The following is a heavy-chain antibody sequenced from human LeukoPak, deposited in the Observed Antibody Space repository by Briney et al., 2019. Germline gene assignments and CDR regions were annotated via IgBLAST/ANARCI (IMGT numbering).Heavy chain of an antibody. CDR1: GFAFSRYA. V-gene: IGHV3-21*06. D-gene: IGHD7-27*01. Sequence: GGSLRLSCAASGFAFSRYAMNWVRQAPGKGLEWVSSISSTGTDNTYADSVTGRFTISRDNPKNSVFLQMNSLRAEDTAVYFCARQGRSYINPNRGWFDPWGQGTLVIVSS. CDR2: ISSTGTDN. J-gene: IGHJ5*02. CDR3: ARQGRSYINPNRGWFDP.